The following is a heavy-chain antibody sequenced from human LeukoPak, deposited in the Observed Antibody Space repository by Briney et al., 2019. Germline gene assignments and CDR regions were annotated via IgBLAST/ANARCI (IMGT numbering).Heavy chain of an antibody. CDR2: ISSSGSTI. D-gene: IGHD2-2*01. V-gene: IGHV3-48*03. J-gene: IGHJ4*02. CDR1: GFTFSRYE. CDR3: ASSQVGYFDY. Sequence: SGGSLRLSCAASGFTFSRYEMNWVRQAPGKGLEWVSYISSSGSTIYYADSVKGRFTISRDNAKNSLYLQMNSLRAEDTAVYYCASSQVGYFDYWGQGTLVTVSS.